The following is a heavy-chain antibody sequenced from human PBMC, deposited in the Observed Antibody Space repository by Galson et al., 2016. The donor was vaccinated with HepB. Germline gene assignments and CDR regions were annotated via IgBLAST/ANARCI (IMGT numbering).Heavy chain of an antibody. CDR1: GDTFSNYA. D-gene: IGHD6-6*01. J-gene: IGHJ5*02. CDR2: IIPIFDTA. CDR3: ARDSSSSLVTSWFDP. Sequence: SVKVSCKASGDTFSNYAISWVRQAPGQGLEWMGGIIPIFDTAVYAQWFQGRVTITADESTSTHYMELSSLTSADTAVYYWARDSSSSLVTSWFDPWGQGTLVTVSS. V-gene: IGHV1-69*13.